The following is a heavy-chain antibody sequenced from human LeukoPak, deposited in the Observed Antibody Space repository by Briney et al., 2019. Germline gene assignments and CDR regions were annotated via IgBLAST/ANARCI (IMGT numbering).Heavy chain of an antibody. CDR3: ARLRVGAIFGY. V-gene: IGHV4-4*09. J-gene: IGHJ4*02. D-gene: IGHD1-26*01. CDR2: IYTSGST. CDR1: GGSISSYY. Sequence: SETLSLTCTVSGGSISSYYWSWIRQPPGKGLEWIGYIYTSGSTNYNPSLKSRVTISVDTSKNQFSLKLSSVTAADTAVYYCARLRVGAIFGYWGQGTLVAVSS.